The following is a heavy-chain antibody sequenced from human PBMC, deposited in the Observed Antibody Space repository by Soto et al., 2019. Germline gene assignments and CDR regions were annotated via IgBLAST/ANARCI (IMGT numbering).Heavy chain of an antibody. CDR3: ARRYGRCFDS. D-gene: IGHD1-26*01. CDR1: GGSITTNTYY. J-gene: IGHJ4*02. CDR2: IFYSGNT. Sequence: QLQLQESGPGLVKPSETLSLTCTVSGGSITTNTYYWGWIRQSPRKGLEWIGNIFYSGNTYYNPSLKSRVTISVDTSTNQFSMKVTSVTAADTAVYYCARRYGRCFDSGGQGTLVTVSS. V-gene: IGHV4-39*01.